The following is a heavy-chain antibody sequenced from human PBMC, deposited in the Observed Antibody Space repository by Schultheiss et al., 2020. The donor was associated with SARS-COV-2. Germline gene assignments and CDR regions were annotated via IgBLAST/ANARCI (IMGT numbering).Heavy chain of an antibody. V-gene: IGHV3-13*05. CDR1: GFTFSSYD. J-gene: IGHJ4*02. CDR3: ARAEWELTTGRYYFDY. CDR2: IGTAGDP. D-gene: IGHD1-26*01. Sequence: GGSLRLSCAASGFTFSSYDMHWVRQATGKGLEWVSAIGTAGDPYYPGSVKGRFTISRENAKNSLYLQMNSLRDEDTAVYYCARAEWELTTGRYYFDYWGQGTLVTSPQ.